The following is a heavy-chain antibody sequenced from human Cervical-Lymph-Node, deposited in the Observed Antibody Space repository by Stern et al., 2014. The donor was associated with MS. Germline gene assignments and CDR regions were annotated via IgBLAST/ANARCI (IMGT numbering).Heavy chain of an antibody. CDR3: ARLSTNANYYTDF. D-gene: IGHD3-22*01. CDR1: GGSFSDYA. J-gene: IGHJ4*02. V-gene: IGHV1-69*01. CDR2: IIPMFGTA. Sequence: VQLVESGTEVKKPGSSVKVSCKATGGSFSDYAINWVRQAPGQGLEWMGGIIPMFGTADYAQKIQGKVTITADESTTTAYLELNSLRSDDTAVYYCARLSTNANYYTDFWGQGTLVAVSS.